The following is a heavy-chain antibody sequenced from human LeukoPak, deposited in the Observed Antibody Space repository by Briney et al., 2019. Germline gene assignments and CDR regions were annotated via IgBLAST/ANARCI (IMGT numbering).Heavy chain of an antibody. CDR3: ARWTYYYEF. V-gene: IGHV3-7*01. CDR1: KFTFSSYF. J-gene: IGHJ4*02. D-gene: IGHD3/OR15-3a*01. Sequence: GGSLRLSCAASKFTFSSYFMTWVRQAPGRGLERVAYMNQVGNERKDVDSVKGRFTISRDNAQNSLYLQMNSLRVEDTAVYYCARWTYYYEFWGQGTLVTVSS. CDR2: MNQVGNER.